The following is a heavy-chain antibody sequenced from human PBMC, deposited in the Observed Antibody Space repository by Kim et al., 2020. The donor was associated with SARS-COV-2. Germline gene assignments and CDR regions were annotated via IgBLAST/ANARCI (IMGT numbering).Heavy chain of an antibody. CDR1: GGTFSSYA. CDR3: ASSSGYSSGWGAFDI. V-gene: IGHV1-69*13. Sequence: SVKVSCKASGGTFSSYAISWVRQAPGQGLEWMGGIIPIFGTANYAQKFQGRVTITADESTSTAYMELSSLRSEDTAVYYCASSSGYSSGWGAFDIWGQGTMVTVSS. J-gene: IGHJ3*02. CDR2: IIPIFGTA. D-gene: IGHD6-19*01.